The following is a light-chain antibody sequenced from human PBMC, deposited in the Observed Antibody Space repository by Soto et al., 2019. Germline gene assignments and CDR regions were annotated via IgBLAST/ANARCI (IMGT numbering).Light chain of an antibody. J-gene: IGKJ4*01. CDR3: QQSYRTPLT. Sequence: DIQMTQSPSSLSASVGARVTVTCRASQSISNYLNWYQQTPGKAPKLLIYAASGLQSGAPSRFSGSGSGTDFTLSISSLQPEDFATYYCQQSYRTPLTFGGGTKVDIK. CDR1: QSISNY. V-gene: IGKV1-39*01. CDR2: AAS.